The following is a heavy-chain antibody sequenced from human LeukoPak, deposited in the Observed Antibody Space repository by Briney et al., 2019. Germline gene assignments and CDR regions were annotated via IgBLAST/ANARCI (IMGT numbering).Heavy chain of an antibody. D-gene: IGHD6-19*01. CDR3: ARVVAVALQYYFDY. Sequence: SETLSLTCAVYGGSFSGYYWSWIRQPPGKGLEWIGEINHSGSTNYNPSLKSRVTISVDTSKNQFSLKLSSVTAADTAVYYCARVVAVALQYYFDYWGQGTLVTVSS. J-gene: IGHJ4*02. CDR2: INHSGST. CDR1: GGSFSGYY. V-gene: IGHV4-34*01.